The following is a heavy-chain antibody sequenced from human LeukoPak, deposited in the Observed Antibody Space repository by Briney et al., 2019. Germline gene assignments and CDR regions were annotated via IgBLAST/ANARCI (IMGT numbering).Heavy chain of an antibody. V-gene: IGHV4-38-2*01. J-gene: IGHJ4*02. Sequence: PSETLSLTCAVSGYSISSGYFWGWIRPPPGEGLEWVGSIFHGGGTYYNPSLKSRVTISADTSSNQFSLNLSSVTAADTAIYYCARAAGTVTTSFDYWGQGTLVTVSS. D-gene: IGHD4-17*01. CDR2: IFHGGGT. CDR3: ARAAGTVTTSFDY. CDR1: GYSISSGYF.